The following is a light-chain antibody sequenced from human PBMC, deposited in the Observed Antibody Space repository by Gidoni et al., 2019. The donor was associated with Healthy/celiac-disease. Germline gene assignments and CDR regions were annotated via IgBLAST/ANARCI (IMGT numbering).Light chain of an antibody. J-gene: IGKJ4*01. CDR1: QTISSY. Sequence: EIQMTQSPSSLSASVGDRVTITCRASQTISSYLNWYQQKPGKAPKLLIYAASSLQSGVPSRFSGSGSGTDFTLTISSLQPEDFATYYCQQSYSSLTFGGGTKMEIK. CDR3: QQSYSSLT. CDR2: AAS. V-gene: IGKV1-39*01.